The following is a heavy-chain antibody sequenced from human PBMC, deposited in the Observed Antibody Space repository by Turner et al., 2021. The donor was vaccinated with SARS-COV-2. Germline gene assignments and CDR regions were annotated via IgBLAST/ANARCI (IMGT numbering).Heavy chain of an antibody. CDR3: ATGYAYCGGDCSIHY. V-gene: IGHV1-24*01. CDR1: GYTLIELS. Sequence: QVQLVPSGAEVTKPGASVKVSCKVSGYTLIELSMHWVRQAPGKGLEWMGGFDPEDGETISAQKFQGRVTMTEDTSTDTAYMGLSSLRSEDTAVYYCATGYAYCGGDCSIHYWGQGTLVTVSS. CDR2: FDPEDGET. J-gene: IGHJ4*02. D-gene: IGHD2-21*02.